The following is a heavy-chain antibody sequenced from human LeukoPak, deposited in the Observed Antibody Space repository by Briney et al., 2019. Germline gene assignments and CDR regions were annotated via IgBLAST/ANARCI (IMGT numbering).Heavy chain of an antibody. CDR3: ARGALPYYFDY. V-gene: IGHV4-34*01. Sequence: SETLSLTCAVYGGSFSGYYWSWIRQPPGKGLEWIGEINHSGSTNYNPPLKSRVTISVDTSKNQFSLKLSSVTAADTAVYYCARGALPYYFDYWGQGTLVTVSS. J-gene: IGHJ4*02. CDR1: GGSFSGYY. CDR2: INHSGST. D-gene: IGHD3-16*02.